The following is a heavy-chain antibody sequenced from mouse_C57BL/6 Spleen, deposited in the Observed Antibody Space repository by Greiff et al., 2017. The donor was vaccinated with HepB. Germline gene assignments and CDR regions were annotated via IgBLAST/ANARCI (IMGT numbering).Heavy chain of an antibody. V-gene: IGHV1-69*01. CDR1: GYTFTSYW. CDR3: ARQSRESSGFDY. J-gene: IGHJ2*01. CDR2: IDPSDSYT. Sequence: VQLQQSGAELVMPGASVKLSCKASGYTFTSYWMHWVKQRPGQGLEWIGEIDPSDSYTNYNQKFKGKSTLTVDKSSSTAYMQLSSLTSEDSAVYYCARQSRESSGFDYWGQGTTLTVSS. D-gene: IGHD3-2*02.